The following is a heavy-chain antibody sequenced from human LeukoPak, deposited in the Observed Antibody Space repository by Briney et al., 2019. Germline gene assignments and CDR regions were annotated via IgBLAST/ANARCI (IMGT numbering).Heavy chain of an antibody. CDR3: ARRYSDYEGSFEY. V-gene: IGHV3-48*02. CDR2: ISTSSNTK. Sequence: PGGSLRLSCAASGFTFSSYSMNWVRQAPGKGLEWISYISTSSNTKYYADSVKGRFTISRDNAKNSLYLQMNSLRDEDTAVYYCARRYSDYEGSFEYWGQGTLVTVSS. CDR1: GFTFSSYS. J-gene: IGHJ4*02. D-gene: IGHD5-12*01.